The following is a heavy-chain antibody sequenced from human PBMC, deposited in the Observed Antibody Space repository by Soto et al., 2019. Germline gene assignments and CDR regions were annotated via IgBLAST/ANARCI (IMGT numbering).Heavy chain of an antibody. V-gene: IGHV1-69*01. CDR3: ARIKRPPKGGYIYYYYGLDV. J-gene: IGHJ6*02. D-gene: IGHD1-1*01. CDR1: GGTFSTYG. CDR2: IIRLFGSA. Sequence: QVQLVQSGAEVKKPGSSVKVSCKASGGTFSTYGISWVRRAPGQGLEWMGGIIRLFGSADFAQKFQGRVTITADEYTGTVYMELNSLRSEDTAVYYCARIKRPPKGGYIYYYYGLDVWGQGTTVTVSS.